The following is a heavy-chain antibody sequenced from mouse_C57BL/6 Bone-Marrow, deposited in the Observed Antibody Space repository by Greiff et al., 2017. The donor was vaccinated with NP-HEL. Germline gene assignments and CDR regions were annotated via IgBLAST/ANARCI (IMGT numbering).Heavy chain of an antibody. V-gene: IGHV5-12*01. Sequence: EVQRVESGGGLVQPGGSLKLSCAASGFTFSDYYMYWVRQTPEKRLEWVAYISNGGGSTYYPDTVKGRFTISRDNAKNTLYLQMSRLKSEDTAMYYCARLGGNYVYYFDYWGQGTTLTVSS. CDR2: ISNGGGST. CDR3: ARLGGNYVYYFDY. J-gene: IGHJ2*01. D-gene: IGHD2-1*01. CDR1: GFTFSDYY.